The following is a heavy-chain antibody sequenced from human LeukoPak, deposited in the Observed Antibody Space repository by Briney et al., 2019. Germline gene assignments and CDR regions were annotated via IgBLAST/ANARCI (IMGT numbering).Heavy chain of an antibody. D-gene: IGHD6-13*01. CDR2: IFYSGSP. Sequence: SETLSLTCTVSGXSISSYYWSWIRQPPGKGLEWIGNIFYSGSPNYNPSLKSRVTTSFDTSKNQFSLKLRFVTAADTAVYYCARVGHIVAAGTYDYWGQGTLVTVSS. J-gene: IGHJ4*02. CDR3: ARVGHIVAAGTYDY. V-gene: IGHV4-59*12. CDR1: GXSISSYY.